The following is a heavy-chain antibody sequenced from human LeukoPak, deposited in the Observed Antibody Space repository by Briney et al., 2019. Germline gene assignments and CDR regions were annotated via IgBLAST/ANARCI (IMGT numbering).Heavy chain of an antibody. CDR2: ISGSGGST. J-gene: IGHJ4*02. D-gene: IGHD1-26*01. Sequence: PGRSLRLSCAASGFTFSSYAMSWVRQAPGKGLEWVSAISGSGGSTYYADSVKGRFTISRDNSKNTLYLQMNSLRAEDTAVYYCAKVRVGATYYFDYWGQGTLVTVSS. V-gene: IGHV3-23*01. CDR1: GFTFSSYA. CDR3: AKVRVGATYYFDY.